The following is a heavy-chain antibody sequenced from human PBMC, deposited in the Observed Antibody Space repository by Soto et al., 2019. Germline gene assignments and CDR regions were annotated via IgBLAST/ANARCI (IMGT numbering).Heavy chain of an antibody. CDR3: ARWVVWLGAEYKGYGMDV. V-gene: IGHV1-2*02. CDR1: GYTFTGYY. CDR2: INPNSGGT. Sequence: ASVKVSCKASGYTFTGYYMHWVRQAPGQGLEWMGWINPNSGGTNYAQKFQVRVTMTRDTSISTAYMELSRLRSDDTAVYYGARWVVWLGAEYKGYGMDVWGQGTTVTVSS. J-gene: IGHJ6*02. D-gene: IGHD2-15*01.